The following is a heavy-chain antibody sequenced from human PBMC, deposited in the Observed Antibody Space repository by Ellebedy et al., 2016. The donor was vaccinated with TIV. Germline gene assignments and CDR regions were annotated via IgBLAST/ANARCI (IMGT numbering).Heavy chain of an antibody. CDR3: ARDHIVVVPAAIRSTLYYYYGMDV. CDR1: GGSISSYY. J-gene: IGHJ6*02. D-gene: IGHD2-2*01. V-gene: IGHV4-59*01. CDR2: IYYSGST. Sequence: SETLSLXCTVSGGSISSYYWSWIRQPPGKGLEWIGYIYYSGSTNYNPSLKSRVTISVDTSKNQFSLKLSSVTAADTAVYYCARDHIVVVPAAIRSTLYYYYGMDVWGQGTTVTVSS.